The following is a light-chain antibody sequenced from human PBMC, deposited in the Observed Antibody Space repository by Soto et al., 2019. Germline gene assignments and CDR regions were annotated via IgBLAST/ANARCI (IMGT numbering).Light chain of an antibody. CDR3: QQYYNTPLT. CDR2: WAS. CDR1: QSVLYSSNNKNY. Sequence: EIVVTQSPDSLAVSLGERATINCKSSQSVLYSSNNKNYLAWYQQKPRQPPKLLIYWASTRESGVPDRLSGSGSGTDFTLTISSLQAEDVAVYYCQQYYNTPLTFGGGTKVDIK. J-gene: IGKJ4*01. V-gene: IGKV4-1*01.